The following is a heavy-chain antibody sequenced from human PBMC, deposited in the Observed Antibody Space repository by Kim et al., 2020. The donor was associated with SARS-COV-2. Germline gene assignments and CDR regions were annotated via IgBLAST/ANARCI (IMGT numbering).Heavy chain of an antibody. J-gene: IGHJ4*02. CDR2: IYYSGST. Sequence: SETLSLTCTVSGGSISSYYWSWIRQPPGKGLEWIGDIYYSGSTNYNPSLKSRVTISVDTSKNQFSLKLSSVTAADTAVYYCARGAGGGVDDWGQGTLVTV. V-gene: IGHV4-59*01. D-gene: IGHD3-16*01. CDR1: GGSISSYY. CDR3: ARGAGGGVDD.